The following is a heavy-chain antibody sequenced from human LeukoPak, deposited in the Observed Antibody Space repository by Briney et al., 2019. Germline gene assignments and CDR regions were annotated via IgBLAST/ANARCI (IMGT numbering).Heavy chain of an antibody. D-gene: IGHD1-26*01. CDR1: GFTFITYA. J-gene: IGHJ3*02. V-gene: IGHV3-23*01. Sequence: GGSLRLSCAASGFTFITYAMSWVRQAPGKRLEWVSAISGSGGSTYYADSVRGRFTISRDNSKNTLYLQMNSLRAEDTAVYYCARDGELGSPADAFDIWGQGTMVTVSS. CDR3: ARDGELGSPADAFDI. CDR2: ISGSGGST.